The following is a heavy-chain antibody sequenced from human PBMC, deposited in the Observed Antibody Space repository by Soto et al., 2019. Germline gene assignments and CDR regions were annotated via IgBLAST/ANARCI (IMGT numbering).Heavy chain of an antibody. D-gene: IGHD3-9*01. Sequence: WIRQPPGKGLEWMGIIYPGDSDTRYSPSFQGQVTISADKSISTAYLQWSSLKASDTAMYYCARSNPNYDILTGPFDYWGQGTLVTVSS. J-gene: IGHJ4*02. CDR2: IYPGDSDT. V-gene: IGHV5-51*01. CDR3: ARSNPNYDILTGPFDY.